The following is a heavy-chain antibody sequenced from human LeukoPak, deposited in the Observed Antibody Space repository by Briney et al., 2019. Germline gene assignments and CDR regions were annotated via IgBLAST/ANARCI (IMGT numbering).Heavy chain of an antibody. J-gene: IGHJ4*02. CDR3: ARDGYSSNPFDY. Sequence: PGGSLRLSCAASGFTSSSYSMNWVRQAPGKGLEWVSYISSSGSTIYYADSVKGRFTISRDNAKNSLYLQMNSLRAEDTAVYYCARDGYSSNPFDYWGQGTLVTVSS. CDR1: GFTSSSYS. CDR2: ISSSGSTI. D-gene: IGHD6-13*01. V-gene: IGHV3-48*04.